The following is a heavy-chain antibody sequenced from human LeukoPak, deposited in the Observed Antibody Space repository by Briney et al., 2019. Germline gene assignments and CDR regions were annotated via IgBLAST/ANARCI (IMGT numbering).Heavy chain of an antibody. CDR1: GGSISSHY. D-gene: IGHD2-2*02. Sequence: SETQSLTCTVSGGSISSHYWSWIRQPPGKGLEWIGYIYYSGSTNYNPSLKSRVTISVDTSKNQFSLKLSSVTAADTAVYYCARDGYCSSTSCYTGFDPWGQGTLVTVSS. CDR2: IYYSGST. CDR3: ARDGYCSSTSCYTGFDP. V-gene: IGHV4-59*11. J-gene: IGHJ5*02.